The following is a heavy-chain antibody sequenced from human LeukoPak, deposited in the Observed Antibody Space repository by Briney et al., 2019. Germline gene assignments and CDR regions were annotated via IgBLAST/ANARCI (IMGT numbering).Heavy chain of an antibody. Sequence: SETLSLTCTVPGGSISSSSYYWGWIRQPPGKGLEWIGSIYYSGSTYYNPSLKSRVTISVDTSKNQFSLKLSSVTAADTAVYYCARLRAMAIYYMDVWGKGTTVTVSS. CDR3: ARLRAMAIYYMDV. D-gene: IGHD5-18*01. V-gene: IGHV4-39*01. CDR1: GGSISSSSYY. CDR2: IYYSGST. J-gene: IGHJ6*03.